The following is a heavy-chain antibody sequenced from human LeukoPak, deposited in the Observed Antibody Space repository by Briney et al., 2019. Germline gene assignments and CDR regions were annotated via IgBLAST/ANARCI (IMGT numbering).Heavy chain of an antibody. Sequence: PSETLSLTCTVSGGSISSGGYYWSWIRQHPGKGLEWIGYIYYSGSTYYNPSLKSRVTISVDTSKNQFSLKLSSVTAADTAVYYCARDSSIAAQNWFDPWGQGTLVTVSS. CDR1: GGSISSGGYY. D-gene: IGHD6-6*01. CDR2: IYYSGST. J-gene: IGHJ5*02. CDR3: ARDSSIAAQNWFDP. V-gene: IGHV4-31*03.